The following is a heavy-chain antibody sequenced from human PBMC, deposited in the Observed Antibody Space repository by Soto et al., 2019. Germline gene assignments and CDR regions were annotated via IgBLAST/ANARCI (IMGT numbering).Heavy chain of an antibody. Sequence: SETLSLTCTVSGGSISSGDYYWSWIRQPPGKGLEWIGYIYYSGSTYYNPSLKSRVTISVDTSKNQFSLKLSSVTAADTAVYYCARDPVNPGREDMITFGEKTKWGQGTLVTVSS. CDR1: GGSISSGDYY. CDR3: ARDPVNPGREDMITFGEKTK. V-gene: IGHV4-30-4*01. CDR2: IYYSGST. J-gene: IGHJ4*02. D-gene: IGHD3-16*01.